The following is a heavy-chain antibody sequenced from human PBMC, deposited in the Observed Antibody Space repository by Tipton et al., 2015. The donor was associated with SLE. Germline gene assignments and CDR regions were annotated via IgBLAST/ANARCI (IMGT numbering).Heavy chain of an antibody. CDR3: ARRISERILISGFDISHYDMDV. V-gene: IGHV5-51*03. D-gene: IGHD3/OR15-3a*01. Sequence: QLVQSGAELKKPGDSLKISCRASGYRFSNYWISWVRQQPGKGLEWMGIIYPGDSDTRDSPSFQGQVTISADRSITTAYLQWSSLHVSDTAVYYCARRISERILISGFDISHYDMDVWGRGTTVTVSS. J-gene: IGHJ6*03. CDR2: IYPGDSDT. CDR1: GYRFSNYW.